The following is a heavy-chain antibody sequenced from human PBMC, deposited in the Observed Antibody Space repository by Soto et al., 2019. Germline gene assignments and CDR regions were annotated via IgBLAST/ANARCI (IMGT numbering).Heavy chain of an antibody. V-gene: IGHV4-39*01. J-gene: IGHJ5*02. D-gene: IGHD3-22*01. CDR3: ARHLYYYDSSGYFPNWFDP. CDR2: IYYSGST. Sequence: SETLSLTCTVSGGSISSSSYYWGWIRQPPGKGLEWIGSIYYSGSTYYNPSLKSRVTISVDTSKNQFSLKLSSVTAADTAVYYCARHLYYYDSSGYFPNWFDPWGQGTLVTVSS. CDR1: GGSISSSSYY.